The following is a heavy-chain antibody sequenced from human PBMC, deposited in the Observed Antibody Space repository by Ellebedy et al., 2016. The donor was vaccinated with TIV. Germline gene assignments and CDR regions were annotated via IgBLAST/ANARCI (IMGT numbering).Heavy chain of an antibody. CDR3: ARHSGYHLSGHFDY. CDR1: GGIFRSNA. V-gene: IGHV1-69*13. J-gene: IGHJ4*02. CDR2: IIAIFGTA. Sequence: ASVKVSCKASGGIFRSNAISWVRQAPGQGLEWMGGIIAIFGTATYAQNFQGRVTITADETTSTAYTELSGLRSEDTAIYYCARHSGYHLSGHFDYWGQGSLVTVSS. D-gene: IGHD5-12*01.